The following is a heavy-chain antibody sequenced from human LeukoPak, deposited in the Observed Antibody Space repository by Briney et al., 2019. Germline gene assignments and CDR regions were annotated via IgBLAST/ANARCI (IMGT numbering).Heavy chain of an antibody. V-gene: IGHV3-21*01. D-gene: IGHD2-2*01. CDR3: ARVQRGYCSITSCYYFDF. Sequence: GGSLRLSCAASGFTFSTYSMNWVRQAPGKGLEWVSSISISSSSIYYADSMKGRFTISRDNAKNSLYLQMNSLRAEDTAVYYCARVQRGYCSITSCYYFDFWGQGTLVTVSS. CDR1: GFTFSTYS. CDR2: ISISSSSI. J-gene: IGHJ4*02.